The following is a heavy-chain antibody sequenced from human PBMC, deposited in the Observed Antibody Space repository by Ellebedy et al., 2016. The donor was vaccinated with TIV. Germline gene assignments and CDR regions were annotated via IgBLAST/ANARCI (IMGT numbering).Heavy chain of an antibody. CDR2: IYHSGST. V-gene: IGHV4-30-2*01. CDR1: GGSISSGDYS. Sequence: MPSETLSLTCAVSGGSISSGDYSWSWIRQPPGKGLEWIGYIYHSGSTYYNPSLKSRVTISVDRSKNQVSLQLTSVTAADTAVYYCARTVAVAGRGDFDLWGQGTLVTVSS. J-gene: IGHJ4*02. D-gene: IGHD6-19*01. CDR3: ARTVAVAGRGDFDL.